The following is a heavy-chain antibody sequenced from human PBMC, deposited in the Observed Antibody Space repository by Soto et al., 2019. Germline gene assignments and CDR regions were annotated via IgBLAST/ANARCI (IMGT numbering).Heavy chain of an antibody. CDR3: AKDQGRSCYAIDY. J-gene: IGHJ4*02. CDR1: GFTFSNYA. D-gene: IGHD2-15*01. V-gene: IGHV3-23*01. CDR2: ISGSGGST. Sequence: EVQLLESGGGLVQPGGSLRLSCAASGFTFSNYAVTWVRQAPGKGLEWVSTISGSGGSTYYADSVKGRFTISRDNSKNTLYLQMNGLRAEDTAVYYCAKDQGRSCYAIDYWGQGTLVTVSS.